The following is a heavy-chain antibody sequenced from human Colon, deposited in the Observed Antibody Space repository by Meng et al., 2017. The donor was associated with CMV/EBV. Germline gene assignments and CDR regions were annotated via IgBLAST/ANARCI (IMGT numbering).Heavy chain of an antibody. CDR1: GFTVSTYS. D-gene: IGHD1-26*01. CDR3: ERDLHLSGFLDV. CDR2: ISFSSTHI. Sequence: GESLKISCEASGFTVSTYSLNWVRQAPGKGLEWISSISFSSTHIYYADSVKGRFTISRDNDKNSLYLQMDSLRAEDTAVYWCERDLHLSGFLDVWGRGTTVTVSS. V-gene: IGHV3-21*01. J-gene: IGHJ6*02.